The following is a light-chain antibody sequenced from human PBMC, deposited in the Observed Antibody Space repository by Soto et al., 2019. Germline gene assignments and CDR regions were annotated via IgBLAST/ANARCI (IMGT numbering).Light chain of an antibody. CDR2: GAS. CDR1: QSVSSSY. CDR3: QQYGSSPRRYS. J-gene: IGKJ2*01. Sequence: EIVLTQSPGTLSLSPGERATLACRASQSVSSSYLAWYQQKPGQAPRLLFYGASSRATCIPDRFSGSGSGTDFTLTISRLEPEDFALYYCQQYGSSPRRYSFGQGTKLEIK. V-gene: IGKV3-20*01.